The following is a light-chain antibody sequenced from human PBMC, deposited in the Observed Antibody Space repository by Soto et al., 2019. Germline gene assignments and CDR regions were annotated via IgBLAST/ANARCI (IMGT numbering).Light chain of an antibody. CDR1: SSNIGADYD. J-gene: IGLJ3*02. Sequence: QSVLTQPPSVSGAPGQRVTISCTGSSSNIGADYDVQWYQQLPGTAPKLLIHGNSNRPSGVPDRFYGSKYGTSASLAITGLQAEDEADYYCQSYDSSLSAVVFGGGTKLTGL. V-gene: IGLV1-40*01. CDR2: GNS. CDR3: QSYDSSLSAVV.